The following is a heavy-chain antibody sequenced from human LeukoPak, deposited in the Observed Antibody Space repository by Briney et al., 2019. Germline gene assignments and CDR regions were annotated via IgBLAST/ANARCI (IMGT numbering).Heavy chain of an antibody. CDR1: GFTFSSYA. CDR2: IVGSGSST. CDR3: AKWGDYDILTGYYDPDY. V-gene: IGHV3-23*01. J-gene: IGHJ4*02. D-gene: IGHD3-9*01. Sequence: GASLRLSCAASGFTFSSYAMSWVRQAPGKGLEWVSAIVGSGSSTYYADSVKGRFTISRDNSKNTLYLQLNRLRAEDTAVYYCAKWGDYDILTGYYDPDYWGQGTLVTVSS.